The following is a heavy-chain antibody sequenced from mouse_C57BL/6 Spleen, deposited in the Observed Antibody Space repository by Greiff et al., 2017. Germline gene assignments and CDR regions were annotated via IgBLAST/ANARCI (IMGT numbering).Heavy chain of an antibody. Sequence: EVHLVESGGGLVQPGGSLKLSCAASGFTFSDYYMYWVRQTPEKRLEWVAYISNGGGSTYYPDTVKGRFTISRDNAKNTLYLQMSRLKSEDTAMYYCARQGIYDGYYYYFDYWGQGTTLTVSS. CDR3: ARQGIYDGYYYYFDY. CDR2: ISNGGGST. D-gene: IGHD2-3*01. CDR1: GFTFSDYY. J-gene: IGHJ2*01. V-gene: IGHV5-12*01.